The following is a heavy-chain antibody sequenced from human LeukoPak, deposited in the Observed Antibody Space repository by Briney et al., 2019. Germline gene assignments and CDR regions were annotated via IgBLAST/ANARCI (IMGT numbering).Heavy chain of an antibody. D-gene: IGHD3-3*01. V-gene: IGHV3-48*02. Sequence: GGSLRLSCAASGFTFSSYSMNWVRQAPGKGLEWVSYISSSSSTIYYADSVKGRFTISRDNAKNSLYLQMNSLRDEDAAVYYCARAGRFLEWLYNYYYYGMDVWGQGTTVTVSS. CDR3: ARAGRFLEWLYNYYYYGMDV. CDR1: GFTFSSYS. J-gene: IGHJ6*02. CDR2: ISSSSSTI.